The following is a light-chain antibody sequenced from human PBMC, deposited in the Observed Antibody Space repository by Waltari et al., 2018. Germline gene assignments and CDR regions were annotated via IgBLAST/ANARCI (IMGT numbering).Light chain of an antibody. CDR3: QQDYTTPYS. J-gene: IGKJ2*03. Sequence: DIQMTQSPLSLSASVGDRVTVTCRASQGINKELNWYQQKPGKAPTLLIYAASSLQTGVSSRFGGSGSGTDFTLTISSLQSEDVATYYCQQDYTTPYSFGQGTKLEIK. CDR1: QGINKE. V-gene: IGKV1-27*01. CDR2: AAS.